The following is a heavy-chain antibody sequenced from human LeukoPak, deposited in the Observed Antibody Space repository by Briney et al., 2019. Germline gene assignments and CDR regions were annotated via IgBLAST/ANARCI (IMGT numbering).Heavy chain of an antibody. CDR2: INPNSGGT. J-gene: IGHJ4*02. D-gene: IGHD3-22*01. CDR3: APAGYSRDSSGSYYFDY. Sequence: ASVTVSCKASGYTFTGYYIHWVRQAPGQGLEWMGWINPNSGGTKYAQKFQGRVTMTMDTSINTAYMELSRLRSDDTAVYYCAPAGYSRDSSGSYYFDYWGQGTLVTVSS. V-gene: IGHV1-2*02. CDR1: GYTFTGYY.